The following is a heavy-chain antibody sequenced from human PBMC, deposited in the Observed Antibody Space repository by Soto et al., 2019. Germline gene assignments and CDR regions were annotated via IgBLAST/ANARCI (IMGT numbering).Heavy chain of an antibody. CDR3: ARAVTFEWGYCSGGSCYSMGTWFDP. Sequence: ASETLSLTCTVSGGSISSGGYYWSWIRQHPGKGLEWIGYIYYSGSTYYNPSLKSRVTISVDTSKNQFSLKLSSVTAADTAVYYCARAVTFEWGYCSGGSCYSMGTWFDPWGQGTLVTVS. CDR1: GGSISSGGYY. V-gene: IGHV4-31*03. CDR2: IYYSGST. J-gene: IGHJ5*02. D-gene: IGHD2-15*01.